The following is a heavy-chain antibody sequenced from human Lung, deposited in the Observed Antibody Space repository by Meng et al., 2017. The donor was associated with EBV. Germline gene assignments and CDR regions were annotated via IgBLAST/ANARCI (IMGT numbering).Heavy chain of an antibody. CDR1: GFTLSSYW. CDR3: ARGKNYVFHD. J-gene: IGHJ4*02. Sequence: VKVMESGGGLVQPGGSWRLSCEASGFTLSSYWVHWVRQVPGKGLVWVSRMNSDGSSITYADSVKGRFTISRDNAKNTLYLQMNSLRAEDTAVYYCARGKNYVFHDWGQGTLVTVSS. D-gene: IGHD3-10*02. V-gene: IGHV3-74*01. CDR2: MNSDGSSI.